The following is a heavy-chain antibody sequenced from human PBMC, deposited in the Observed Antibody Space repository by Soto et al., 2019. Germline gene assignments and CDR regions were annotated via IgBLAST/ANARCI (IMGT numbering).Heavy chain of an antibody. D-gene: IGHD2-2*01. CDR3: ARGGVAVVVPAADNWFDP. Sequence: GGSFSGYYWSWIRQPPGKGLEWIGEINHSGSTNYNPSLKSRVTISVDTSKNQFSLKLSSVTAADTAVYYCARGGVAVVVPAADNWFDPWGQGTLVTVSS. CDR1: GGSFSGYY. V-gene: IGHV4-34*01. CDR2: INHSGST. J-gene: IGHJ5*02.